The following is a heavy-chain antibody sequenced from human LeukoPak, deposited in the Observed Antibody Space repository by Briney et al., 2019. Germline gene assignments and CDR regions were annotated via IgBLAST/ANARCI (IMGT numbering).Heavy chain of an antibody. V-gene: IGHV3-23*01. CDR2: SSGSGGST. D-gene: IGHD3-3*01. CDR1: GFTFSSYD. Sequence: GGSLRLSCAASGFTFSSYDMSWVRQAPGKGLEWVSASSGSGGSTYYADSVKGRFTISRDNSKNTLYLQMNSLRAEDTAVYYCARKTSITIFGVVSQLGYWGQGTLVTVSS. CDR3: ARKTSITIFGVVSQLGY. J-gene: IGHJ4*02.